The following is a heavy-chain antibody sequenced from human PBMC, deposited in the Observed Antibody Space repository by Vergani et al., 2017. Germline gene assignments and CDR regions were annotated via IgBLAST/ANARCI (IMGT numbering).Heavy chain of an antibody. J-gene: IGHJ1*01. CDR3: AKTFTVNPAEYFQH. V-gene: IGHV3-30*02. CDR2: IRSDGSNK. Sequence: QVQLVESGGGVVQPGGSLRLSCAASGFTFSSYGMHWVRQATGKGLEWVVFIRSDGSNKYYADSVTGRFTISRDNSKNTLYLQMNSLRAEDTAVYYCAKTFTVNPAEYFQHWGQGTLVTVSS. CDR1: GFTFSSYG. D-gene: IGHD4-17*01.